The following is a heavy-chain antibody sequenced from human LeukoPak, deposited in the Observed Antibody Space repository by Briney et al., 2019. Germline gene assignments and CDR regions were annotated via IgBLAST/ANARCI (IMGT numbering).Heavy chain of an antibody. CDR1: GFTFSSFA. CDR2: ISHDGNNK. V-gene: IGHV3-30-3*01. D-gene: IGHD3-10*01. CDR3: ARDLSGAIDY. J-gene: IGHJ4*02. Sequence: GGSLRLSCAASGFTFSSFAIHWVRQTPAKGLEWVGAISHDGNNKFYADSLKGRFTISRDNAKNTLYLQMNSLRAEDTAVYFCARDLSGAIDYWGQGTQVTVSS.